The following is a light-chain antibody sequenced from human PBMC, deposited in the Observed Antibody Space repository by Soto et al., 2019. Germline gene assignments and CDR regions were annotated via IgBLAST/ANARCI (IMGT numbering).Light chain of an antibody. Sequence: EMVLTQSPGTLSLSPGERVTLSCRASQSVNSSYLAWYQHKPGQAPRLLIYGASTRATGIPARFSGSGSGTDITRTIARLEPGDIAVYYCQQYGSSPQTFGQGTKVDI. V-gene: IGKV3-20*01. CDR2: GAS. J-gene: IGKJ1*01. CDR1: QSVNSSY. CDR3: QQYGSSPQT.